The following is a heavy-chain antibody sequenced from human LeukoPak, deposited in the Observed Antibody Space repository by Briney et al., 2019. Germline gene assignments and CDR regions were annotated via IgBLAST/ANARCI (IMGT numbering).Heavy chain of an antibody. D-gene: IGHD3-3*01. Sequence: SETLSLTCDVSGYSITTGYYWVWLRQPPGKGLEWIGSLYHSDSTYYNPSLKSRVTMSVDTSKNQFSLRLSFVTAADTAVYYCARQHDSYYYYYVDVWGKGTTVTVSS. J-gene: IGHJ6*03. CDR1: GYSITTGYY. CDR2: LYHSDST. CDR3: ARQHDSYYYYYVDV. V-gene: IGHV4-38-2*01.